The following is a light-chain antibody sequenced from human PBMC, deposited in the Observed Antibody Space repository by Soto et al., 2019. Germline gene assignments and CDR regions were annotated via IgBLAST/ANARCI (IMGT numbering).Light chain of an antibody. V-gene: IGKV3-15*01. CDR3: QQNNNWPRT. CDR2: GSS. J-gene: IGKJ1*01. CDR1: QSVNSD. Sequence: ETVMTQSPATLSVSPGERATLSCRASQSVNSDLAWYQKKPGQAPRLLIYGSSTRATGIPARFSGGGSGTEFTLTISSLQSEDSAVYYCQQNNNWPRTFGQGTKVDIK.